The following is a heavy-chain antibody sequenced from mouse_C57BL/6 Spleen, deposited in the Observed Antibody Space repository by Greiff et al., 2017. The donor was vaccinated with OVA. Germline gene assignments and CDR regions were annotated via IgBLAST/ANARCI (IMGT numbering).Heavy chain of an antibody. V-gene: IGHV14-4*01. CDR2: IDPENGDT. D-gene: IGHD4-1*01. CDR1: GFNIKDDN. CDR3: TTSNWDWYFDV. J-gene: IGHJ1*03. Sequence: EVKLQESGAELVRPGASVKLSCTASGFNIKDDNMHWVKQRPEQGLEWIGWIDPENGDTEYASKFQGKATITADTSSNTAYLQLSSLTSEDTAVYYCTTSNWDWYFDVWGTGTTVTVSS.